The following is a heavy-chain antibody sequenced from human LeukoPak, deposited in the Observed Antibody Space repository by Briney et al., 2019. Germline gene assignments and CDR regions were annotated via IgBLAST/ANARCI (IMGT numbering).Heavy chain of an antibody. V-gene: IGHV4-61*02. CDR1: GGSISSDNYY. CDR2: IYTSGST. J-gene: IGHJ4*02. Sequence: NASETLSLTCTVSGGSISSDNYYWTWIRQPAGKGLEWIGRIYTSGSTNYNPSLKSRVTISIDTPQNQFSLKLSSVTAADTALYYCARGRPGNYFDYWGQGTLVTVSS. CDR3: ARGRPGNYFDY.